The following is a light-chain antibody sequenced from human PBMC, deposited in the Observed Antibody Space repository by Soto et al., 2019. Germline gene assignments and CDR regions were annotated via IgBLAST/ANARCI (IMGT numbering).Light chain of an antibody. CDR2: GAS. CDR3: QQYGGSPFT. V-gene: IGKV3-20*01. Sequence: DIVLTQSPGTLSLSPGERATLSCRASQSISSSYLAWFQQKPGQSPRLLIYGASSRPTGIPDRFSGSGSGTDFTLAISRLEPEDFALYYCQQYGGSPFTFGGGTKVDIK. CDR1: QSISSSY. J-gene: IGKJ4*01.